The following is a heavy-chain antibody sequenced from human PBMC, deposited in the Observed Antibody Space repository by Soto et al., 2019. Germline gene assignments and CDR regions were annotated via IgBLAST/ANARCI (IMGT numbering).Heavy chain of an antibody. Sequence: EVQLLESGGGLVQPGGSLRLSYAASGFTFSSFVMNWVRQAPGKGLEWVSTISPGADVSNYTDSVKGRFTISRDNSRRTLHLQMDSLRVEDAAVYFCVRRAITATTKWGAFDVWGQGTAVTVSS. CDR3: VRRAITATTKWGAFDV. D-gene: IGHD1-20*01. J-gene: IGHJ3*01. CDR1: GFTFSSFV. CDR2: ISPGADVS. V-gene: IGHV3-23*01.